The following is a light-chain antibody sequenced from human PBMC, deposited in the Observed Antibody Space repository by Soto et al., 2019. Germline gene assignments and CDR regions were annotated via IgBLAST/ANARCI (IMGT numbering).Light chain of an antibody. Sequence: EIVLTQSPGTLSLSPGDRATLSCRASQTVSTNYLAWYQQKLGQAPRLLIYGASSRATGIPDRFNGNGSGTDFPLTISRLEPEDFAVYYCHQYGSTPFTFGPGTKVDIK. V-gene: IGKV3-20*01. J-gene: IGKJ3*01. CDR3: HQYGSTPFT. CDR1: QTVSTNY. CDR2: GAS.